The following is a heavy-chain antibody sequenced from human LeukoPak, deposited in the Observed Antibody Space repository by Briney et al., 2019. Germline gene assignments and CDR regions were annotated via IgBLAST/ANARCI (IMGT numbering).Heavy chain of an antibody. D-gene: IGHD6-13*01. CDR2: ISGSGGST. CDR1: GFTFSSYA. Sequence: PGGSLRLSCAASGFTFSSYAMSWVRQAPGKGLEWVSAISGSGGSTYYADSVKGRFTISRDNSKNTMYLQMNSLRAEDTAVYYCAYSSRRNEKTDWGQGTLVTVSS. V-gene: IGHV3-23*01. CDR3: AYSSRRNEKTD. J-gene: IGHJ4*02.